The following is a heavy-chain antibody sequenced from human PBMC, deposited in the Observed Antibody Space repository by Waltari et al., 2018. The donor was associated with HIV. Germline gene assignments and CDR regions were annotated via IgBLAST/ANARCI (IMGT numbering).Heavy chain of an antibody. CDR1: GGSFSGYY. V-gene: IGHV4-34*01. D-gene: IGHD3-22*01. Sequence: QVQLQQWGAGLLKPSETLSLTCAVYGGSFSGYYWSWSRRPPGKGLEWIGEINHSGSTNYNPSLKSRVTISVDTSKNQFSLKLSSVTAADTAVYYCARESYYYDSSGYRFDPWGQGTLVTVSS. CDR2: INHSGST. CDR3: ARESYYYDSSGYRFDP. J-gene: IGHJ5*02.